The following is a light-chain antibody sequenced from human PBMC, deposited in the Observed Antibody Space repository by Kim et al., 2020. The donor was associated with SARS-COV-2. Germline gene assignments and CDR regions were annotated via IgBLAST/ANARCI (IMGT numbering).Light chain of an antibody. J-gene: IGLJ2*01. CDR2: QNR. CDR3: QAWDSNTVV. V-gene: IGLV3-1*01. Sequence: PVPPGKTARITCSGDKLVANNSCGYRQKPGQSPALVIYQNRKRHSGIPDRFAGSNSGNTATLTIGGTKTMDEADYYCQAWDSNTVVFGGGTQLTVL. CDR1: KLVANN.